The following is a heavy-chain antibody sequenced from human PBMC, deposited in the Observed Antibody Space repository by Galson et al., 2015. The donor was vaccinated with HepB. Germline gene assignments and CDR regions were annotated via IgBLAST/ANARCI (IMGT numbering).Heavy chain of an antibody. Sequence: SLRLSCAASGFTFSSYAMHWVRQAPGKGLEYVSAISSNGGSTYYADSVKGRFTISRDNSKNTLYLQMGSLRAEDMAVYYCARGGYYYYGMDVWGQGTTVTVSS. J-gene: IGHJ6*02. D-gene: IGHD5-12*01. CDR1: GFTFSSYA. CDR2: ISSNGGST. V-gene: IGHV3-64*02. CDR3: ARGGYYYYGMDV.